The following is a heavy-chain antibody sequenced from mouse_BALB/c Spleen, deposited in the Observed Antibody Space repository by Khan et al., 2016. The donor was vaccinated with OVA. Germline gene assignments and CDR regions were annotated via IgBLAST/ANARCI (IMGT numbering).Heavy chain of an antibody. J-gene: IGHJ1*01. D-gene: IGHD2-3*01. CDR2: IAPANGNT. Sequence: EVKLQESGAELVKPGASVKLSCTASGFNIKDTYLHWVKQRPEQGLEWIGRIAPANGNTQYDPKFQGKATLTSDTSSHTAHLQLNSLTSEDTAVDCCARPSYDPRDFEVWGAGTTVTVSS. CDR3: ARPSYDPRDFEV. V-gene: IGHV14-3*02. CDR1: GFNIKDTY.